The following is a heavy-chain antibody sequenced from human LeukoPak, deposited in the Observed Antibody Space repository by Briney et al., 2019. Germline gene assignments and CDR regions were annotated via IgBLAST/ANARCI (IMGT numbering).Heavy chain of an antibody. CDR3: ARQRDGYNRAGYYYYGMDV. Sequence: SETLSLTCTVSGGSISSYYWSWIRQPPGKGLEWIGYIYYSGSTNYNPFLKNRVTISVDTSKNQFSLKVRSVTAADTAVYYCARQRDGYNRAGYYYYGMDVWGQGTTVTVSS. CDR1: GGSISSYY. J-gene: IGHJ6*02. V-gene: IGHV4-59*01. D-gene: IGHD5-24*01. CDR2: IYYSGST.